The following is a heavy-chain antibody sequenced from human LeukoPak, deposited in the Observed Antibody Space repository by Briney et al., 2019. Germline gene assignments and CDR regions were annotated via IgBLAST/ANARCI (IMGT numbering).Heavy chain of an antibody. CDR3: ARGYCSGGSCYYFDY. V-gene: IGHV4-59*13. CDR1: GGSISSYY. J-gene: IGHJ4*02. D-gene: IGHD2-15*01. Sequence: SETLSLTCTVSGGSISSYYGRWIRHPPGKGREGFGYIYYSGSTNYNPSLKSRVTISVDTSKNQFSLKLSSVTAADTAVYYCARGYCSGGSCYYFDYWGQGTLVTVSS. CDR2: IYYSGST.